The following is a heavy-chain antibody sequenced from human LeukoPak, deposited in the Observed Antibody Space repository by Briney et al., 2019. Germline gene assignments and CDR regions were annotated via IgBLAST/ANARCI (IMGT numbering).Heavy chain of an antibody. CDR3: ARDPSIRLTTSPDY. D-gene: IGHD4-11*01. CDR1: GFTFSSYA. Sequence: PGGSLRLSCAASGFTFSSYAMHWVRQAPGKGLEWVAVISYDGSNKYYADPVKGRFTISRDNSKNTLYLQMNSLRAEDTAVYYCARDPSIRLTTSPDYWGQGTLVTVSS. CDR2: ISYDGSNK. J-gene: IGHJ4*02. V-gene: IGHV3-30-3*01.